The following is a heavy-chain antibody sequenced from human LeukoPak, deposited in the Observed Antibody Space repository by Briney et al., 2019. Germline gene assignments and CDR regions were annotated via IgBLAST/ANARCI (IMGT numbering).Heavy chain of an antibody. CDR2: INSDGSST. D-gene: IGHD3-10*01. CDR1: GFTFSNYW. V-gene: IGHV3-74*01. J-gene: IGHJ4*02. Sequence: PGGSLRLSCAASGFTFSNYWMHWVRQAPGKGLVWVSRINSDGSSTNYADSVKGRFTISRDNAKNTLFLQINSLRDEDTAVYYCARDQYGSGSYSLGSFDYWGQGTLVTVSS. CDR3: ARDQYGSGSYSLGSFDY.